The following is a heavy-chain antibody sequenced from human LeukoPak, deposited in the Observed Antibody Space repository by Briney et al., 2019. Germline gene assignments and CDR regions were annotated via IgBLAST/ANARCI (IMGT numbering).Heavy chain of an antibody. CDR2: IYYSGST. D-gene: IGHD5-18*01. Sequence: SETLSLTCTVSGGSISSYYWSWIRQPPRQGLERIGYIYYSGSTNYNSSLKSRVTISVDTAKNQFSLKLSSVTSADTAVYYCARVGGYSYGYPFYYWGQGTLVTVSS. CDR1: GGSISSYY. J-gene: IGHJ4*02. V-gene: IGHV4-59*01. CDR3: ARVGGYSYGYPFYY.